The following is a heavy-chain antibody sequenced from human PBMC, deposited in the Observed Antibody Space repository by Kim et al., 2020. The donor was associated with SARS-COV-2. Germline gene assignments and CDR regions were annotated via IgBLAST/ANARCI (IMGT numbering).Heavy chain of an antibody. CDR1: GYTFTSYG. V-gene: IGHV1-18*01. J-gene: IGHJ4*02. CDR3: ARDTLGAAAGTGGFDY. CDR2: ISAYNGNT. Sequence: ASVKVSCKASGYTFTSYGISWVRQAPGQGLEWMGWISAYNGNTNYAQKLQGRVTMTTDTSTSTAYMELRSLRSDDTAVYYCARDTLGAAAGTGGFDYWGQGTLVTVSS. D-gene: IGHD6-13*01.